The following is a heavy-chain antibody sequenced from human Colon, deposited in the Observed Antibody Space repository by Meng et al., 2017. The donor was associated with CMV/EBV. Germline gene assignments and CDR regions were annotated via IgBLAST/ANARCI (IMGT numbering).Heavy chain of an antibody. V-gene: IGHV1-69*05. CDR1: AGTFSSYA. CDR3: ARVGGIVGATNYAFDI. CDR2: IIPIFGTA. D-gene: IGHD1-26*01. J-gene: IGHJ3*02. Sequence: SVKVSCKASAGTFSSYAISWVRQAPGQGLEWMGGIIPIFGTANYAQKFQGRVTITTDESTSTAYMELSSLRSEDTAVYYCARVGGIVGATNYAFDIWGQGTMVTVSS.